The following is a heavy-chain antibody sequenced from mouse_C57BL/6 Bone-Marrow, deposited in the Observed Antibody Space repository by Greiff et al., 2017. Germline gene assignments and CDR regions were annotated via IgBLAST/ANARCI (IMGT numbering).Heavy chain of an antibody. D-gene: IGHD1-1*01. V-gene: IGHV6-3*01. CDR3: TRAVVAKDYFDY. CDR1: GFTFSNYW. Sequence: DVQLVESGGGLVQPGGSMKLSCVASGFTFSNYWMNWVRQSPEQGLEWVAQIRLKSDNYATHYAESVKGRFTISRDDSKSSVYLQMNNLRAEDTGIYYCTRAVVAKDYFDYWCQVTTLTVSS. J-gene: IGHJ2*01. CDR2: IRLKSDNYAT.